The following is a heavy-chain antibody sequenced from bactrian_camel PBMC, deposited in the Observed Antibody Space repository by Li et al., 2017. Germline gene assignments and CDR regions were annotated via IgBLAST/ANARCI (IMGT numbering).Heavy chain of an antibody. CDR3: AANGRTICLVTGNWTGPFDY. D-gene: IGHD7*01. CDR2: IENDGRT. Sequence: HVQLVESGGGSVQAGGSLRLSCAASGYTVSGSSMAWFRQAPGKEREGVATIENDGRTHYADSVKGRFTVSRGNAKNTLYQQMDSLKPEDTAIYYCAANGRTICLVTGNWTGPFDYWGQGTQVTVS. V-gene: IGHV3S55*01. CDR1: GYTVSGSS. J-gene: IGHJ4*01.